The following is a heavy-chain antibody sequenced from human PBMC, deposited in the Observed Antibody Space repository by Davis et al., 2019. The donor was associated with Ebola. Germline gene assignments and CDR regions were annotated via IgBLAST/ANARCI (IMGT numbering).Heavy chain of an antibody. Sequence: GGSLRLSCTASGFTFSDYYMSWIRQAPGKGLEWVSYISSSGNYRDYPDSVKGRFTISRDNAKNTLYLQMNRLTADDTAVYYCAQEYLSPGDLWGQGTLVTVSS. CDR3: AQEYLSPGDL. CDR1: GFTFSDYY. D-gene: IGHD6-6*01. CDR2: ISSSGNYR. J-gene: IGHJ5*02. V-gene: IGHV3-11*06.